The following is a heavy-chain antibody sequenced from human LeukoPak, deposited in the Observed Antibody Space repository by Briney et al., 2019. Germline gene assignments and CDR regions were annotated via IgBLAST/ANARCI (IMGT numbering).Heavy chain of an antibody. CDR3: AKVAATLFGFFDY. Sequence: PGGSLRLSCAASGFTFNDYGMHWVRQAPGKGLEWVSVISDDGSDKFYGDSVKGRFTISRDNSKSTLYLQMNSLRVEDTAVYYCAKVAATLFGFFDYWGQGALVTVSS. D-gene: IGHD3-10*02. V-gene: IGHV3-30*18. CDR1: GFTFNDYG. J-gene: IGHJ4*02. CDR2: ISDDGSDK.